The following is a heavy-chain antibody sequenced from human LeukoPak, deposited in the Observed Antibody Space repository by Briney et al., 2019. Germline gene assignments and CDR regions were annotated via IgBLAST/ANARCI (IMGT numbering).Heavy chain of an antibody. CDR2: IYTSGST. V-gene: IGHV4-4*07. CDR1: GGSISSYY. D-gene: IGHD6-13*01. CDR3: AREGRSSSWYYYYYMDV. J-gene: IGHJ6*03. Sequence: SETLSLTCTVSGGSISSYYWSWIRQPAGKGLEWSGRIYTSGSTNYNPSLKSRVTISVDTSKNQFSLKLSSVTAADTAVYYCAREGRSSSWYYYYYMDVWGKGTTVTVSS.